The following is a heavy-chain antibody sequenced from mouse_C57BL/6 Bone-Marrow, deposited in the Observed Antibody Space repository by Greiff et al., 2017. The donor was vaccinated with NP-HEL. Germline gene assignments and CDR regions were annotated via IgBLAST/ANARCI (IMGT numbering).Heavy chain of an antibody. CDR1: GYTFTSYW. CDR3: ARGIYYYGSPYAMDY. D-gene: IGHD1-1*01. V-gene: IGHV1-69*01. J-gene: IGHJ4*01. Sequence: QVQLQQPGAELVMPGASVKLSCKASGYTFTSYWMHWVKQRPGQGLEWIGEIDPSDSYTNNNQKFKGKSTLTVDKSSSTAYMQLSSLTSEDSAVYYCARGIYYYGSPYAMDYWGQGTSVTVSS. CDR2: IDPSDSYT.